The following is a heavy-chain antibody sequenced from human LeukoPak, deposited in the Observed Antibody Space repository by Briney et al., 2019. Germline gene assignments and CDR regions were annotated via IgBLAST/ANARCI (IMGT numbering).Heavy chain of an antibody. J-gene: IGHJ4*02. CDR1: GFSFSSYE. Sequence: GGSLRLSCAASGFSFSSYEMNWVRQAPGKGLEWISYISDSGNTINYAASVRGRFTISRDNAENSLYLQMNSLSAEDTAVYYCARLRGYSYGLDYWGQGTLVTVSS. D-gene: IGHD5-18*01. CDR2: ISDSGNTI. CDR3: ARLRGYSYGLDY. V-gene: IGHV3-48*03.